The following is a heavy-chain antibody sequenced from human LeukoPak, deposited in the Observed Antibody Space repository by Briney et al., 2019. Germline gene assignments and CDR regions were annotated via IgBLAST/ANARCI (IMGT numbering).Heavy chain of an antibody. J-gene: IGHJ1*01. Sequence: GGSLRLSCAAPGFTFDDYAMHWVRQAPGKGLEWVSGISWNSGSIGYADSVKGRFTISRDNAKNSLYLQMNSLRAEDTGVYYCARPPNIAAAGQDWGQGTLVIVSS. CDR3: ARPPNIAAAGQD. CDR1: GFTFDDYA. D-gene: IGHD6-13*01. V-gene: IGHV3-9*01. CDR2: ISWNSGSI.